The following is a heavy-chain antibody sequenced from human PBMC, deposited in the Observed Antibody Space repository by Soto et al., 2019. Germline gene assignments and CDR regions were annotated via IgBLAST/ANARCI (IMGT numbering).Heavy chain of an antibody. CDR1: GYTFTSYG. CDR2: ISAYNGNT. V-gene: IGHV1-18*01. J-gene: IGHJ6*02. D-gene: IGHD3-10*01. CDR3: ARASVLLWFGELLGEGGDYHGMDV. Sequence: ASVKVSCKASGYTFTSYGISWVRQAPGQGLEWMGWISAYNGNTNYAQKLQGRVTMTTDTSTSTAYMELRSLRSDDTAVYYCARASVLLWFGELLGEGGDYHGMDVWGQGTTVTVSS.